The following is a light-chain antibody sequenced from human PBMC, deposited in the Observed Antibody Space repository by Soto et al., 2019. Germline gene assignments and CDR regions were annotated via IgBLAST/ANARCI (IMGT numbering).Light chain of an antibody. CDR2: KAS. CDR1: QSISTW. Sequence: DIQMTQSPSTLSASVGDRVTITCRVSQSISTWLAWYQQKPGNAPKILIYKASTLESGVPSRFTGSGSGTEFTLTISSLQTDDFAAYYCQQYSSYPGTFGQGTKLEIK. J-gene: IGKJ2*01. CDR3: QQYSSYPGT. V-gene: IGKV1-5*03.